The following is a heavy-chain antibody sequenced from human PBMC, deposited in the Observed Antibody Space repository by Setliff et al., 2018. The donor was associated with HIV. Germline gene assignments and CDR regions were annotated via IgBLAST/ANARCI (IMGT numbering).Heavy chain of an antibody. CDR3: ARGHDNKYYYFYYMDV. CDR1: GGSISSETFS. J-gene: IGHJ6*03. D-gene: IGHD3-9*01. CDR2: IYTSGST. V-gene: IGHV4-61*02. Sequence: SETLSLTCTVSGGSISSETFSWNWIRQPAGKGLEWIGRIYTSGSTDYNPSLKSRVIMSVDTSRNQFSLKLSSVTAADTAVYYCARGHDNKYYYFYYMDVWGKGTTVTVSS.